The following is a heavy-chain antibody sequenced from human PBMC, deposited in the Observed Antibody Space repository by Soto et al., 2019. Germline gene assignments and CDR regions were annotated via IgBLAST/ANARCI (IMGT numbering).Heavy chain of an antibody. D-gene: IGHD2-2*01. CDR3: AREDRDRETGLVPAAIDGMDV. CDR1: GGTLSRYS. V-gene: IGHV1-69*08. J-gene: IGHJ6*02. Sequence: QVQLVQSGAEVKKPGSSVKVSCKASGGTLSRYSITWVRQAPGHGLEWIGRIIPIFGIASYAQKFQGRVTITADESTSRAYMELSSLRSDDTAVYYCAREDRDRETGLVPAAIDGMDVWAKGPRSPSP. CDR2: IIPIFGIA.